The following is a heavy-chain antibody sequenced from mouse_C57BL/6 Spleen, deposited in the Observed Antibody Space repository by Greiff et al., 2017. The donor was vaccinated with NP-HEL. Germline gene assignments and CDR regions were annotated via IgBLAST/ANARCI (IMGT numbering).Heavy chain of an antibody. D-gene: IGHD1-1*01. CDR1: GFTFSDYY. Sequence: EVQVVESEGGLVQPGSSMKLSCTASGFTFSDYYMAWVRQVPEKGLEWVANINYDGSSTYYLDSLKSRFIISRDNAKNILYLQMSSLKSEDTATYYCATHYYGSSSPFEYWGQGTLVTVSA. J-gene: IGHJ3*01. V-gene: IGHV5-16*01. CDR3: ATHYYGSSSPFEY. CDR2: INYDGSST.